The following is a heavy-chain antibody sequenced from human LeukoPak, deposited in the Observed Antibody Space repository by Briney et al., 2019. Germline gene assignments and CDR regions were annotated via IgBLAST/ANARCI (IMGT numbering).Heavy chain of an antibody. CDR3: ARHRGSGSPYFDY. Sequence: SETLSLTCIVSGDSINNYYWSWIRQSPGKGLGWIGYIYYSGSTKYNPSLKSRVTISVDTSKNQFSLKLSPVTAADTAVYYCARHRGSGSPYFDYWGQGTLVTVSS. CDR2: IYYSGST. J-gene: IGHJ4*02. CDR1: GDSINNYY. D-gene: IGHD3-10*01. V-gene: IGHV4-59*08.